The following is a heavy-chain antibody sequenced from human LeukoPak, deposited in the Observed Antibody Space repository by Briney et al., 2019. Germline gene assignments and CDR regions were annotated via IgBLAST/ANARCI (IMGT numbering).Heavy chain of an antibody. Sequence: PSETLSLTCTVSGGSISSYYWSWIRQPAGKGLEWIGRIYTSGSTNYNPSLKSRVTMSVDTSKNQFSLKLSSVTAADTAVYYCARDLRRMVQGGDDAFDIWGQGTMVTVSS. V-gene: IGHV4-4*07. CDR1: GGSISSYY. D-gene: IGHD3-10*01. CDR3: ARDLRRMVQGGDDAFDI. J-gene: IGHJ3*02. CDR2: IYTSGST.